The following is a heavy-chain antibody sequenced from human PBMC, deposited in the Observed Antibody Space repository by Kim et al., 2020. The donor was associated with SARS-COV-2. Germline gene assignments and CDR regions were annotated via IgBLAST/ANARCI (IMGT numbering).Heavy chain of an antibody. V-gene: IGHV3-23*01. J-gene: IGHJ4*02. D-gene: IGHD3-16*01. CDR2: ISLRAGST. CDR3: AAYLAGDYAPPYDF. Sequence: GGSLRLSCVVSGFNFMNYVIGWVRQAPGKGLEWVSSISLRAGSTFYADPVKGRFTISRDISKRTVTLEMTSLIVEDMALYYCAAYLAGDYAPPYDFWGQGTLVTVSS. CDR1: GFNFMNYV.